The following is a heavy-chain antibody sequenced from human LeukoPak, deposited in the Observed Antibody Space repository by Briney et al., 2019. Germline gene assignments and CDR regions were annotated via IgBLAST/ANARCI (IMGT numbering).Heavy chain of an antibody. D-gene: IGHD3-3*01. V-gene: IGHV1-18*01. Sequence: ASVKVSCKASGYTFTRYSISWVRQAPGQGLEWMGWISGYNGHAKYAQKLQGRVTMTTDTSTSTVYMELRSLRSDDTAVYYCARDFPRYYDFWSGYSGGAFDIWGQGTMVTVSS. CDR1: GYTFTRYS. CDR2: ISGYNGHA. J-gene: IGHJ3*02. CDR3: ARDFPRYYDFWSGYSGGAFDI.